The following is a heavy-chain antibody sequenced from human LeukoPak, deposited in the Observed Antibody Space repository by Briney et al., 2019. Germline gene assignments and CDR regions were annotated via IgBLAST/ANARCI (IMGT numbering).Heavy chain of an antibody. Sequence: SETLSLTCAVYGGSFSGYYWSWIRQPPGKGLEWIGEINHSGSTNYNPSLKGRVTISADTSKKQFFLKVNSMTAADTAVYYCARGAGGYRFDLWGQGTLVTVSS. D-gene: IGHD1-1*01. CDR3: ARGAGGYRFDL. CDR2: INHSGST. V-gene: IGHV4-34*01. CDR1: GGSFSGYY. J-gene: IGHJ5*02.